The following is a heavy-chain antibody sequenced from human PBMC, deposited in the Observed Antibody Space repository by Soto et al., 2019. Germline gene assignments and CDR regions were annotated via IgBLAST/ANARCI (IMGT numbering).Heavy chain of an antibody. Sequence: GASVKVSCKASGYTFTSYDINWVRQAPGQRLEWMGWINAGNGNTKYSQKFQGRVTITRDTSASTAYMELSSLRSEDTAVYYCARAVAVPADFDYWGQGTLVTVSS. CDR3: ARAVAVPADFDY. CDR1: GYTFTSYD. CDR2: INAGNGNT. D-gene: IGHD6-19*01. J-gene: IGHJ4*02. V-gene: IGHV1-3*01.